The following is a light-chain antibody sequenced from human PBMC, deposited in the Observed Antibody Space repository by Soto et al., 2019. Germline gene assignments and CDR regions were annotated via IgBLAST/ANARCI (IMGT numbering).Light chain of an antibody. CDR1: QNVSNW. Sequence: DVEMTQSPSTLPTSIGDRVTINCRASQNVSNWLAWYQQKPGKAPKLLIYKASRLESGVPSRFSASGSGTDFTLTINSLQSDDFDTYSCQQYSKESTFGQGTKLEIK. J-gene: IGKJ2*01. V-gene: IGKV1-5*03. CDR3: QQYSKEST. CDR2: KAS.